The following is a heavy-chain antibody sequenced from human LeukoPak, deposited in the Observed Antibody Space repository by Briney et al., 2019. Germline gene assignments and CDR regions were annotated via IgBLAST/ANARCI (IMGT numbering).Heavy chain of an antibody. J-gene: IGHJ4*02. CDR2: IYSNGNT. D-gene: IGHD3-10*01. CDR1: GDSISNYY. V-gene: IGHV4-4*07. CDR3: ARELLPYYYGSGSYYTGRYDY. Sequence: SETLSLTCNVSGDSISNYYWNWIRQPAGKGLEWIGRIYSNGNTNYNPSLKSRVTMSVDTSKNQFSLKLSSVTAADTAVYYCARELLPYYYGSGSYYTGRYDYWGQGTLVTVSS.